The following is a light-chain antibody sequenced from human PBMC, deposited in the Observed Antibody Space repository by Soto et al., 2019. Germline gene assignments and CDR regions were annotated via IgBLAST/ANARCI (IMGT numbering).Light chain of an antibody. CDR1: QSISSL. CDR2: AAS. J-gene: IGKJ5*01. CDR3: QQYYDWPIT. V-gene: IGKV3-15*01. Sequence: EIVLTQSPATLSVSPGEGATLSWRASQSISSLLAWYQQKPGQAPRLLIYAASTRAAGIPARFSGSGSGTDFTLTISSLQSEDFAVYYCQQYYDWPITFGQGTRLEIK.